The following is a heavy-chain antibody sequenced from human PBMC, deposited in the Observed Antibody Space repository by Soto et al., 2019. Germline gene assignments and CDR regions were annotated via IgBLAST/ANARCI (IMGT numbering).Heavy chain of an antibody. J-gene: IGHJ1*01. V-gene: IGHV3-33*01. Sequence: QVQLVESGGGVVQPGTSLRLSCAASGLNFRGYGFHWVRQAPGKGLDWVAVIWDDGSKKFYADSVKGRFTFSRDDSRNTLFIQITSLRDGDTEIYYCVTEGGNKGARSLGYFKYGGKGTLVTVSS. CDR1: GLNFRGYG. D-gene: IGHD5-12*01. CDR3: VTEGGNKGARSLGYFKY. CDR2: IWDDGSKK.